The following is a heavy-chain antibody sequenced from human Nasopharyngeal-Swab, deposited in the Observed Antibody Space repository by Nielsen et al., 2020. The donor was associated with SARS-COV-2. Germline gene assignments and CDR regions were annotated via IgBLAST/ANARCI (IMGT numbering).Heavy chain of an antibody. D-gene: IGHD1-1*01. CDR1: GYTFTGHN. CDR2: FDPRGDST. Sequence: ASVKVSCKASGYTFTGHNMHWVRQAPGQGLERLAIFDPRGDSTSHAQKFQGRLTMTTDTTTSTVYMELSSLRAEDAAVYYCARDSDNWAIDYWGQGTLVTVSP. CDR3: ARDSDNWAIDY. V-gene: IGHV1-46*01. J-gene: IGHJ4*02.